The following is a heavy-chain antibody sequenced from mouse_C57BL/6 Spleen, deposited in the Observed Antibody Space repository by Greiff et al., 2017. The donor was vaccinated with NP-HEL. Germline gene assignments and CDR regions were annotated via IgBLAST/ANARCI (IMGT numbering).Heavy chain of an antibody. CDR2: IYPGNSDT. D-gene: IGHD1-1*01. Sequence: EVQLQQSGTVLARPGASVKMSCKTSGYTFTSYWMHWVKQRPGQGLEWIGAIYPGNSDTSYNQKFKGKAKLTAVTSASTAYMELSSLTNEDSAVYYCTRYGSSYDWFAYWGQGTLVTVSA. CDR3: TRYGSSYDWFAY. CDR1: GYTFTSYW. V-gene: IGHV1-5*01. J-gene: IGHJ3*01.